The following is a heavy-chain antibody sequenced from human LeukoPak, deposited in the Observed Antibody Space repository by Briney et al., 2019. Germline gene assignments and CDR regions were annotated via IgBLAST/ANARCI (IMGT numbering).Heavy chain of an antibody. CDR2: ISYDGSNK. CDR3: ARARRDCSGGSCYSYYFDF. V-gene: IGHV3-30*03. Sequence: PGGSLRLSCAASGFTFSSYGMHWVRQAPGKGLEWVAVISYDGSNKYYADSVKGRFTISRDNSKNTLYLQMNSLRAEDTAVYYCARARRDCSGGSCYSYYFDFWGQGTLVTVSS. J-gene: IGHJ4*02. D-gene: IGHD2-15*01. CDR1: GFTFSSYG.